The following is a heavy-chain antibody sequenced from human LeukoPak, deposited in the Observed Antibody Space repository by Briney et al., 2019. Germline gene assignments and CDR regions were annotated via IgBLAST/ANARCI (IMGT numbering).Heavy chain of an antibody. CDR3: ARQVVAVAGTGYFDY. J-gene: IGHJ4*02. CDR2: IYYSGST. V-gene: IGHV4-39*01. D-gene: IGHD6-19*01. CDR1: GGSIRSSSYY. Sequence: SETLSLTCTVSGGSIRSSSYYWGWIRQPPGKGLEWIGSIYYSGSTYYNASLKSRGTISVDTSKNQFSLKLNSVSAADTAVYFCARQVVAVAGTGYFDYWGQGTLVTVSS.